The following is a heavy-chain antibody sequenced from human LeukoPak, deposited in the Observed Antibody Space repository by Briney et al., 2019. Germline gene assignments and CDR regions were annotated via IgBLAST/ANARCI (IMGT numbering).Heavy chain of an antibody. CDR3: AKDDDWGRYKH. J-gene: IGHJ1*01. Sequence: GGSLRLSCAASGFTFSSYSMNWVRQAPGKGLEWVSSISSSSSYIYYADSVKGRFTISRDNAKNSLYLQMNSLRAEDTAVYYCAKDDDWGRYKHWGQGTLVTVSS. D-gene: IGHD3-16*01. V-gene: IGHV3-21*04. CDR2: ISSSSSYI. CDR1: GFTFSSYS.